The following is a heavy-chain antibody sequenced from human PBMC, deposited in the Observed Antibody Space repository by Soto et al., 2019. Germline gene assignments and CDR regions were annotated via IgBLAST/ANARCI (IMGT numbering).Heavy chain of an antibody. D-gene: IGHD3-10*01. J-gene: IGHJ3*02. CDR2: IYYSGST. V-gene: IGHV4-31*03. Sequence: SETLSLTCTVSGGSISSGGYSWSRIRQHPGKGLEWIGNIYYSGSTYYNPSLKSRVTISVDTSKNQFSLKLSSVTAADTAVYYCARVGSYHSTAFDIWGQGTMVT. CDR1: GGSISSGGYS. CDR3: ARVGSYHSTAFDI.